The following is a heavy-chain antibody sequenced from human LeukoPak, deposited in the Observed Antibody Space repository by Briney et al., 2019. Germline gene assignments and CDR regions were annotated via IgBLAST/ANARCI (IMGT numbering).Heavy chain of an antibody. CDR3: ARHLRAVAGGRYFDY. V-gene: IGHV4-59*08. CDR2: IYHNGGT. CDR1: GGSISGYY. D-gene: IGHD6-19*01. Sequence: PSETLSLTCTVSGGSISGYYWSWIRQPPGKGLEWIGYIYHNGGTNYNPSLQSRLTTSVDTSKNQFSLKLSSVTAADTAVYYCARHLRAVAGGRYFDYWGQGTQVTVSS. J-gene: IGHJ4*02.